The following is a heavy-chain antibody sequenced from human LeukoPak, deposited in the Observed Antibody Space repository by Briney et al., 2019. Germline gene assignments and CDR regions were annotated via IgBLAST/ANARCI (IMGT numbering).Heavy chain of an antibody. J-gene: IGHJ6*02. CDR1: GYTFTSYA. Sequence: ASVKVSCKASGYTFTSYAMHWVRQAPGQRLEWMGWINAGNGNTKYSQKFQGRVTITRDTPASTAYMELSSLRSEDTAVYYCARMWTTVYYYGMDVWGQGTTVTVSS. D-gene: IGHD4-17*01. CDR3: ARMWTTVYYYGMDV. CDR2: INAGNGNT. V-gene: IGHV1-3*01.